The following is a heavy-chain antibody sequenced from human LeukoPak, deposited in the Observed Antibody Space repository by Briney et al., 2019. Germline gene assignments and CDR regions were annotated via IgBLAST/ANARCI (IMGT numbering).Heavy chain of an antibody. D-gene: IGHD3-10*01. CDR2: INHSGST. Sequence: TSETLSLTCAVYGGSFSGYYWSWIRQPPGKGLEWIGEINHSGSTNYNPSLKSRVTISVDTSKNQFSLKLSSVTAADTAVYYCARGWWIGYYGSGSTLYFDHWGQGTLVTVSS. CDR3: ARGWWIGYYGSGSTLYFDH. CDR1: GGSFSGYY. V-gene: IGHV4-34*01. J-gene: IGHJ4*02.